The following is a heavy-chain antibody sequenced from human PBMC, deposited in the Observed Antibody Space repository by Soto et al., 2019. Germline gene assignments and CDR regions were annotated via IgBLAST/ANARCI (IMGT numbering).Heavy chain of an antibody. J-gene: IGHJ6*03. CDR1: GYTFTSYA. CDR3: AIDPGGEQLGLYYYYYYMDV. Sequence: ASVKVSCKASGYTFTSYAMHWVRQAPGQRLEWMGWINAGNGNTKYSQKFQGRVTITRDTSASTAYMELSSLRSEDTAVYYFAIDPGGEQLGLYYYYYYMDVWGKGTTVTVSS. V-gene: IGHV1-3*01. CDR2: INAGNGNT. D-gene: IGHD6-6*01.